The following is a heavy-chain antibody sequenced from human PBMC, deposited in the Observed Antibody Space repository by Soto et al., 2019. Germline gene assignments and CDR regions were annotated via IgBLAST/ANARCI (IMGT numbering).Heavy chain of an antibody. Sequence: EVQLVESGGGLVQPGGSLRLSCAASGFTFSNYWMSWVRQAPGKGLEWVGNIKQDGGEKNYVDSVKGRFTISRDNAKNSLFLQMNSLRAEDTAVYYCARIASAGRGWDVWGQGTTVIVSS. CDR2: IKQDGGEK. J-gene: IGHJ6*02. D-gene: IGHD6-13*01. CDR3: ARIASAGRGWDV. V-gene: IGHV3-7*01. CDR1: GFTFSNYW.